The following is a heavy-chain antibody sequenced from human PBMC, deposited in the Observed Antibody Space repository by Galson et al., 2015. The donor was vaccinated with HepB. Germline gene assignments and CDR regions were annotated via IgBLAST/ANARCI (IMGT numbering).Heavy chain of an antibody. CDR1: GDSVSSNSAA. V-gene: IGHV6-1*01. CDR2: THYRSKWYN. D-gene: IGHD3-9*01. J-gene: IGHJ3*02. Sequence: CAISGDSVSSNSAAWNWIRQSPSRGLEWLGRTHYRSKWYNDYAVSVKSRITINPDTSKNQFSLQLNSVTPEDTAVYYCARAPAYLRYFDWLPAFDIWGQGTMVTVSS. CDR3: ARAPAYLRYFDWLPAFDI.